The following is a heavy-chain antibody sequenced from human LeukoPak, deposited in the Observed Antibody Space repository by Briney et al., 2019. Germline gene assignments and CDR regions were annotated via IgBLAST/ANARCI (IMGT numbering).Heavy chain of an antibody. CDR1: GGSISGYY. Sequence: SETLSLTCTVAGGSISGYYWSWIRQSPGKGLEWIGNIYYGGRTDYDPSLKSRVTISVDTSKNLFSLKVSSVTAADTAIYYCARFLYCGGDCCFLDYWGQGTLVTVSP. V-gene: IGHV4-59*01. J-gene: IGHJ4*02. CDR2: IYYGGRT. CDR3: ARFLYCGGDCCFLDY. D-gene: IGHD2-21*02.